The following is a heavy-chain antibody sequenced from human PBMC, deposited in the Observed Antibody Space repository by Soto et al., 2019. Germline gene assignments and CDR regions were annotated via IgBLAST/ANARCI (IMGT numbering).Heavy chain of an antibody. CDR2: IWYDGSNK. J-gene: IGHJ4*02. V-gene: IGHV3-33*01. CDR1: GFTFSSYG. D-gene: IGHD5-18*01. Sequence: QVQLVESGGGVVQPGRSLRLSCAASGFTFSSYGMHWVRQAPGKGLEWVAVIWYDGSNKYYADSVKGRFTISRDNSKNTLYLQMNSLRAEDTAVYYSARDLGLFGDTAMGDYWGQGTLVTVSS. CDR3: ARDLGLFGDTAMGDY.